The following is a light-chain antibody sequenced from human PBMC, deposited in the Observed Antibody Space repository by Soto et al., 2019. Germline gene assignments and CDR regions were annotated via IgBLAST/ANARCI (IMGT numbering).Light chain of an antibody. Sequence: DIVMTQTPASLAVSLGERATINCKSSQSVLYSSNNKNYLAWYQQKPGQPPNLLIYWASTRESGVPDRFSGSGSGTNFTLTISSLQAEDVAVYYCQQYYNTPWTFGQGTKVDI. V-gene: IGKV4-1*01. CDR1: QSVLYSSNNKNY. CDR3: QQYYNTPWT. CDR2: WAS. J-gene: IGKJ1*01.